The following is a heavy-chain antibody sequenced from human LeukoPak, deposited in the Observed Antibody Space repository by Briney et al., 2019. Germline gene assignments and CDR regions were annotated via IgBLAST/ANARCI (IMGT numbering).Heavy chain of an antibody. CDR3: AREGVAGTNRFDY. CDR2: INPNSGGT. D-gene: IGHD6-19*01. V-gene: IGHV1-2*02. CDR1: GYTFTGYY. Sequence: ASVKVSCKASGYTFTGYYMHWVRQAPGQGLEWMGWINPNSGGTNYAQKFQGRVTMTRDTSISTAYMELSSLRSEDTAVYYCAREGVAGTNRFDYWGQGTLVTVSS. J-gene: IGHJ4*02.